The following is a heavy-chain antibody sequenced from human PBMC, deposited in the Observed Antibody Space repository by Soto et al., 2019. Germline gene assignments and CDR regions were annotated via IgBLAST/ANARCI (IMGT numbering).Heavy chain of an antibody. J-gene: IGHJ4*02. CDR1: GYTFINHG. V-gene: IGHV1-18*04. CDR3: ARDFYPLAYYFDP. Sequence: ASVKVSCKASGYTFINHGISWVRQAPGQGLEWMGWVSGSNGKTKYAQKFQGRVTMTRETSTSTAHMELRNLTSDDTAVYFCARDFYPLAYYFDPWGQGILVTVSS. CDR2: VSGSNGKT.